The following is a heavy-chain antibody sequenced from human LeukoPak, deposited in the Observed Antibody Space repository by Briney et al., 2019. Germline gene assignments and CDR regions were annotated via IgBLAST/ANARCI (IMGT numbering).Heavy chain of an antibody. V-gene: IGHV4-4*07. CDR3: ARDMNLGIVEATFDY. CDR2: IYTSGST. CDR1: GGSISSYY. J-gene: IGHJ4*02. Sequence: SETLSLTCTVSGGSISSYYWSWIRQPAGKGLEWIGRIYTSGSTNYNPSLKSRVTMSVDTSKNQFSLKLSSVTAADTAVYYCARDMNLGIVEATFDYWGQGTLVTVSS. D-gene: IGHD1-26*01.